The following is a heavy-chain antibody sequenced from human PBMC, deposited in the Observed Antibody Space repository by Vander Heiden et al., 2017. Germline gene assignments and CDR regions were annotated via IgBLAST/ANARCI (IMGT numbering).Heavy chain of an antibody. CDR3: TRDHVGYCSGASCSLNWLDP. V-gene: IGHV1-2*02. J-gene: IGHJ5*02. D-gene: IGHD2-15*01. CDR1: GYTFSGHY. CDR2: INPNSGGT. Sequence: QVQLVQSGAEVKKPGASVKVSCKASGYTFSGHYVNWVRQAPGQGLEWMGWINPNSGGTNYAQRFQGRVTMTRDTSISTVYMELSRLRSDDTAVYYCTRDHVGYCSGASCSLNWLDPWGQETLVTVSP.